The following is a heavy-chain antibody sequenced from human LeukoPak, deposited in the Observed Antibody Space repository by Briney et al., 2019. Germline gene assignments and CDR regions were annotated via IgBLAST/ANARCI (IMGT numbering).Heavy chain of an antibody. CDR2: IQQDGSEK. CDR1: GFXFSDYW. D-gene: IGHD5-18*01. V-gene: IGHV3-7*04. J-gene: IGHJ4*02. Sequence: PGGSLRLSCAASGFXFSDYWISWVRQAPGKGLEWVANIQQDGSEKYYVDSVKGRFTISRDNAKKSLFLQVSSLRVEDTAVYYCARDRGFSYGIDFWGQGTLVTVSS. CDR3: ARDRGFSYGIDF.